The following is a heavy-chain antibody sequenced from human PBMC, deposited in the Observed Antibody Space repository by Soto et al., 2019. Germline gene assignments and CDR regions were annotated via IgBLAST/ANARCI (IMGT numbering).Heavy chain of an antibody. CDR2: ISGGTGTT. CDR1: GIPFSDYS. Sequence: PGGSLRLSCAVSGIPFSDYSINWVRQAPGKGLEWVSGISGGTGTTYYADSVKGRFTISRDNSKNTVYLQMNSLRAEDTALYYCATVLSAALDIWGQGTMVTVSS. V-gene: IGHV3-23*01. J-gene: IGHJ3*02. CDR3: ATVLSAALDI.